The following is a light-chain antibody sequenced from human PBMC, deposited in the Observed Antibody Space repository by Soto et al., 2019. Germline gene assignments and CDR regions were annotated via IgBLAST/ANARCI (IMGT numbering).Light chain of an antibody. J-gene: IGKJ2*01. CDR2: GTS. CDR3: QQYGGSPMYT. V-gene: IGKV3-20*01. Sequence: EIVLTQSPGTLSLSPGERATLSCRASQSVSSGYLAGYQQKPGQAPRLLMYGTSSRATGIPDRFSGSGSGTDFTLTISRLEPEDFAVYYCQQYGGSPMYTFGQGTKVEIK. CDR1: QSVSSGY.